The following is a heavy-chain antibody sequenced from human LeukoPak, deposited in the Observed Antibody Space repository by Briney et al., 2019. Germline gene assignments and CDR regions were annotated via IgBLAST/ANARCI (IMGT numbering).Heavy chain of an antibody. J-gene: IGHJ6*02. Sequence: PSETLSLTCTVSGGSISSGGYYWSWIRQHPGKGLEWIGYIYYSGSTYYNPSLKSRVTISVDTSKNQFSLKLSSVTAADTAVYYCARKYYDFWSGYTDYGMDVWGQGTTVTVS. CDR3: ARKYYDFWSGYTDYGMDV. CDR2: IYYSGST. V-gene: IGHV4-31*03. D-gene: IGHD3-3*01. CDR1: GGSISSGGYY.